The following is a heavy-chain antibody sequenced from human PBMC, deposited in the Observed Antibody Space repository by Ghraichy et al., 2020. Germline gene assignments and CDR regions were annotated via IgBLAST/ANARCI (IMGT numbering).Heavy chain of an antibody. CDR3: ARESYNYYDSSGYYYGAWYFDL. Sequence: GESLNISCAASGFTFSDYYMSWIRQAPGKGLEWVSYISSSGSTIYYADSVKGRFTISRDNAKNSLYLQMNSLRAEDTAVYYCARESYNYYDSSGYYYGAWYFDLWGRGTLVTVSS. J-gene: IGHJ2*01. CDR2: ISSSGSTI. V-gene: IGHV3-11*01. CDR1: GFTFSDYY. D-gene: IGHD3-22*01.